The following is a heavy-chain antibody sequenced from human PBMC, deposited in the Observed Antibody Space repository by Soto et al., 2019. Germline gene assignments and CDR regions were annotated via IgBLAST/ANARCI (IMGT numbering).Heavy chain of an antibody. J-gene: IGHJ3*02. CDR2: IIPILGIA. CDR3: ARWGANDAFDI. Sequence: SVKVSCKASGGTFSSYTISWVRQAPGQGLEWMGRIIPILGIANYAQKFQGRVTITADKSTSTAYMELSSLRSEDTAVYYCARWGANDAFDIWGQGTMVTVSS. V-gene: IGHV1-69*02. CDR1: GGTFSSYT. D-gene: IGHD3-16*01.